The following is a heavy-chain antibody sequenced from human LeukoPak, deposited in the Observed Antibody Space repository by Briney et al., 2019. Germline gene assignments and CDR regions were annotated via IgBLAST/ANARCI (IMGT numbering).Heavy chain of an antibody. Sequence: PSETLSLTCAVSDYSITSGYYWGWFRQPPGEGLEWVGSIYHSGSTYYNPSLKSRATISVDTSKNQFSLKVISVTAADTAVYYCARLGTDLYNWFDPWGQGTLLTVSS. CDR2: IYHSGST. CDR1: DYSITSGYY. CDR3: ARLGTDLYNWFDP. V-gene: IGHV4-38-2*01. J-gene: IGHJ5*02. D-gene: IGHD7-27*01.